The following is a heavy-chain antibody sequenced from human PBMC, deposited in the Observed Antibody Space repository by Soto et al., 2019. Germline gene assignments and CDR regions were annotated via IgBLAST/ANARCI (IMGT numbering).Heavy chain of an antibody. D-gene: IGHD3-3*01. CDR2: IYHSGST. CDR1: GGSISSGGYS. CDR3: ARGSRTITIFGVDKSQGFDP. Sequence: PSETLCLTCAVSGGSISSGGYSWSWIRQPPGKGLEWIGYIYHSGSTYYNPSLKSRVTISVDRSKNQFSLKLSSVTAADTAVYYCARGSRTITIFGVDKSQGFDPWGQGTLVTVSS. V-gene: IGHV4-30-2*01. J-gene: IGHJ5*02.